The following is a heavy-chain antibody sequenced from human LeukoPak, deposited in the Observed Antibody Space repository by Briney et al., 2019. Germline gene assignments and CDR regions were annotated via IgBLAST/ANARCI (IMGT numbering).Heavy chain of an antibody. CDR3: ARDNRVTAILGFDY. J-gene: IGHJ4*02. CDR1: GYTFTSYT. V-gene: IGHV1-3*03. D-gene: IGHD2-21*02. CDR2: ISVGRGDS. Sequence: ASVKVSCKASGYTFTSYTIHWVRQAPGQSLEWMGWISVGRGDSKCSQEFQGRVTLTRDTSATTAYLEVSSLRPEDTAVYYCARDNRVTAILGFDYWGQGTLVTVSS.